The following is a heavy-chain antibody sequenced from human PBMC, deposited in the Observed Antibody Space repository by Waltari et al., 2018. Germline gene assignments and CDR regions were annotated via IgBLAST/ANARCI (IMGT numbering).Heavy chain of an antibody. Sequence: QVQLQQWGAGLLKPSETLSLTCAVYGGSFSGYYWSWIRQPPGKGLEWIGEINHSGSTNYNPSLKSRVTISVDTSKNQFSLKLSSVTAADTAVYYCASNTGRIAALSTWGQGTLVTVSS. CDR3: ASNTGRIAALST. CDR1: GGSFSGYY. CDR2: INHSGST. D-gene: IGHD6-6*01. J-gene: IGHJ5*02. V-gene: IGHV4-34*01.